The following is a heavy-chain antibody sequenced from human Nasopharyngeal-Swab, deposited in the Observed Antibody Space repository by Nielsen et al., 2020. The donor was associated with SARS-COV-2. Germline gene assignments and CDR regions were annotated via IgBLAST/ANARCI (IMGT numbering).Heavy chain of an antibody. CDR1: GFTFSSYS. Sequence: GESLKISCAASGFTFSSYSMNWVRQAPGKGLEWVSSISSSSSYIYYADSVKGRFTISRDNAKNSLYLQMNSLRAEDTAVYYCAREGSDFWSGYYTFDYWGQGTLDTVSS. CDR3: AREGSDFWSGYYTFDY. V-gene: IGHV3-21*01. J-gene: IGHJ4*02. D-gene: IGHD3-3*01. CDR2: ISSSSSYI.